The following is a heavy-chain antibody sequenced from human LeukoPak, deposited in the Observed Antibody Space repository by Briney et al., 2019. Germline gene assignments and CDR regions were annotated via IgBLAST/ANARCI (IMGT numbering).Heavy chain of an antibody. V-gene: IGHV4-59*04. Sequence: PSETLSLTCTVSGGSISSYYWSWIRQPPGKGLEWIGYIYYSGSTYYNPSLKSRVTISVDTSKNQFSLKLSSVTAADTAVYYCGTSTGDYYYYMDVWGKGTTVTVSS. CDR2: IYYSGST. CDR1: GGSISSYY. D-gene: IGHD1-14*01. J-gene: IGHJ6*03. CDR3: GTSTGDYYYYMDV.